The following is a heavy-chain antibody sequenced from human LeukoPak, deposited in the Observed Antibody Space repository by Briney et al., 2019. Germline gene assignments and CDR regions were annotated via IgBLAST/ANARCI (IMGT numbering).Heavy chain of an antibody. CDR2: ISRNSGSI. CDR3: AKDTGRYQLLFNY. D-gene: IGHD2-2*01. CDR1: GFTFDDYA. V-gene: IGHV3-9*01. Sequence: GGSLRLSCAASGFTFDDYAMHWVRQAPGKGLEWVSGISRNSGSIGYADSVKGRFTISRDNAKNSLYLQMNSLRAEDTALYYCAKDTGRYQLLFNYWGQGTLVTVSS. J-gene: IGHJ4*02.